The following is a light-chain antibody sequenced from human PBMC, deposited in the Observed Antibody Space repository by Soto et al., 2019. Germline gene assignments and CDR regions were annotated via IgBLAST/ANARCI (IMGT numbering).Light chain of an antibody. J-gene: IGLJ1*01. V-gene: IGLV2-14*01. CDR3: SSYTSSSTPRV. Sequence: QSALTQPASVSGSPGQSITISCTGTSSDVGGYNYVSWYQQHPGKAPKLMIYDVSNQPSGVSNRFSGSKSGNTASLTISGLQAEDEADYYCSSYTSSSTPRVFGTGTKLTDL. CDR2: DVS. CDR1: SSDVGGYNY.